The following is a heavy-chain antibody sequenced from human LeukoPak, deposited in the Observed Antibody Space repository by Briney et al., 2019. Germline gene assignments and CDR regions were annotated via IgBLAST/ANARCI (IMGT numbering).Heavy chain of an antibody. CDR3: ARGNNVLMVTGCFDY. CDR2: ISYDGNNK. J-gene: IGHJ4*02. Sequence: RGRSLILSCAASGFTFNNYDMHWVRQAPGKGLEWVAAISYDGNNKDFADSVKGRFTISRDNSKNTLYLQMNSLRAEDTAVYHCARGNNVLMVTGCFDYWGQGTLVTVSS. V-gene: IGHV3-30-3*01. CDR1: GFTFNNYD. D-gene: IGHD2-21*02.